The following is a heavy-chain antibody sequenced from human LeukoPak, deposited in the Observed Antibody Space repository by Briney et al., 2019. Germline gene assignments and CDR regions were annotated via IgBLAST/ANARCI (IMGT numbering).Heavy chain of an antibody. V-gene: IGHV3-21*01. CDR3: ARDRIPVASRGMDV. Sequence: GSLRLSCAASGFTFSSYSMNWVRQAPGKGLEWVSSISSSSSYIYYADSVKGRFTISRDNAKNSLYLQMNSLRAEDTAVYYCARDRIPVASRGMDVWGQGTTVTVSS. CDR2: ISSSSSYI. CDR1: GFTFSSYS. J-gene: IGHJ6*02. D-gene: IGHD6-19*01.